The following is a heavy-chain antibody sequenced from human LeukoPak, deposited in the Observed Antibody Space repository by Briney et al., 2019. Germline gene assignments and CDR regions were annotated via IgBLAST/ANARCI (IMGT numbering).Heavy chain of an antibody. CDR1: GGSISSCY. CDR3: ARVVVVVPAAMGAYYYYYMDV. CDR2: IYTSGST. V-gene: IGHV4-4*07. D-gene: IGHD2-2*01. Sequence: SETLSLTCTVSGGSISSCYWSWIRQPAGKGLEWIGRIYTSGSTNYNPSLKSRVTMSVDTSKNQFSLKLSSVTAADTAVYYCARVVVVVPAAMGAYYYYYMDVWGKGTTVTVSS. J-gene: IGHJ6*03.